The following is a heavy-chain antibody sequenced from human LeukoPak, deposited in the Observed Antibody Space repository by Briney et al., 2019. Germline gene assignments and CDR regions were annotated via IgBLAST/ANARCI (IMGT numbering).Heavy chain of an antibody. Sequence: EPGPALVKPTQTLTLTCTFSGFSLSTSGMCVSWIRQPPGKALEWLARIDWDDDKYYSTSLKTRLTISKDTSKNQVVLTMTNMDPVDTATYYCARSREYSYGYGPFDYWGQGTLVTVSS. D-gene: IGHD5-18*01. V-gene: IGHV2-70*11. CDR1: GFSLSTSGMC. J-gene: IGHJ4*02. CDR2: IDWDDDK. CDR3: ARSREYSYGYGPFDY.